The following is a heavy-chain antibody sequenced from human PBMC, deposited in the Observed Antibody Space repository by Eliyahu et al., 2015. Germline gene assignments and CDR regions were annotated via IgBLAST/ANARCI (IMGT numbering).Heavy chain of an antibody. D-gene: IGHD3-3*01. V-gene: IGHV4-34*01. CDR1: GGSFSGXY. J-gene: IGHJ5*02. Sequence: QVQLQQWGAGLLKPSETLSLTCXVYGGSFSGXYWSWIRQPPGKGLEWIGEINHSGSTNYNPSLKSRVTISVDTSKNQFSLKLSSVTAADTAVYYCARGKLHYDFWSGYQRYWFDPWGQGTLVTVSS. CDR3: ARGKLHYDFWSGYQRYWFDP. CDR2: INHSGST.